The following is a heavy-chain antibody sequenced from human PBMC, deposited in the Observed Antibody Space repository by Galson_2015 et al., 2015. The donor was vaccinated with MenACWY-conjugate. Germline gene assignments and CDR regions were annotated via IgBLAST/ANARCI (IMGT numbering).Heavy chain of an antibody. D-gene: IGHD3-16*02. V-gene: IGHV3-48*01. CDR2: ISSSSSTI. Sequence: SLRLSCAASGFTFSSYSMNWVRQAPGKGLEWVSYISSSSSTIYYADSVKGRFTISRDNAKNSLYLQMNSLRAEDTAVYYCAREVSGKNGGVIVSVHGDFDYWGQGTLVTVSS. CDR1: GFTFSSYS. CDR3: AREVSGKNGGVIVSVHGDFDY. J-gene: IGHJ4*02.